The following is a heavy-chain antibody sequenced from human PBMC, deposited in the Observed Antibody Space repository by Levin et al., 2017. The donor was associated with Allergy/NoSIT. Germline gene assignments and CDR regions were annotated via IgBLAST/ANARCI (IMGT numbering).Heavy chain of an antibody. V-gene: IGHV3-23*01. CDR2: ISGGGGST. CDR3: AKDRRSLGYDFDY. Sequence: LPGGSLRLSCAASGFTFSSYAMSWVRQAPGKGLEWVSAISGGGGSTYYADSVKGRFTISRDNSKNTLHLQLNSLRAEDTAVYYCAKDRRSLGYDFDYWGQGTLVTVSS. D-gene: IGHD5-12*01. J-gene: IGHJ4*02. CDR1: GFTFSSYA.